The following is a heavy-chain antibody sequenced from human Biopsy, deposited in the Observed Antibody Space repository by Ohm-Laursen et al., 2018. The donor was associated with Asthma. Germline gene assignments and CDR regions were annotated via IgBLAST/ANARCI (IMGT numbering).Heavy chain of an antibody. D-gene: IGHD3-10*01. CDR1: GYTFNSAG. CDR3: ARAVDYSHYYGIDV. CDR2: FSVYNDNT. V-gene: IGHV1-18*01. Sequence: GSSVKVSCKTSGYTFNSAGITWVRQAPGQGLEWMGWFSVYNDNTKVAQKLQDRVTMTTDTSTSTAYMELRSLRSDDTAVYFCARAVDYSHYYGIDVWGQGTTVTVS. J-gene: IGHJ6*02.